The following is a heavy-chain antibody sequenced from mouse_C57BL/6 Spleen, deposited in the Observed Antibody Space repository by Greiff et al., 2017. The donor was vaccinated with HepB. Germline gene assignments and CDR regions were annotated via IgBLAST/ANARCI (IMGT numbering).Heavy chain of an antibody. D-gene: IGHD1-1*01. CDR3: AREEYYGGSPYAMDY. CDR1: GYAFSSYW. V-gene: IGHV1-80*01. Sequence: VQLQQSGAELVKPGASVKISCKASGYAFSSYWMNWVKQRPGKGLEWIGQIYPGDGDTNYNGKFKGKATLTAEKSSSTAYMQLSSLTSEDSAVYFCAREEYYGGSPYAMDYWGQGTSVTVSS. J-gene: IGHJ4*01. CDR2: IYPGDGDT.